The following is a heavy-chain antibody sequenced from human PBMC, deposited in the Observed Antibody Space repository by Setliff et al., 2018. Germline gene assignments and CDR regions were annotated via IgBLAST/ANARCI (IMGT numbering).Heavy chain of an antibody. D-gene: IGHD3-10*02. CDR1: GLSYSNDW. Sequence: PGGSLRLSCTASGLSYSNDWVSWVRQAPGKGLEWLASINPHGTEKYYADSVKGRFTISRDNAKNSLSLQMNNLRTEGTDVYYCCGAGTCSYWGQGTLVTVSS. CDR3: CGAGTCSY. CDR2: INPHGTEK. J-gene: IGHJ1*01. V-gene: IGHV3-7*01.